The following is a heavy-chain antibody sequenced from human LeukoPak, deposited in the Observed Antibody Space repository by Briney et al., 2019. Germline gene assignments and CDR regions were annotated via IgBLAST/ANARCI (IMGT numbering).Heavy chain of an antibody. Sequence: SETLSLTCAVYGGSFSGYYWSCIRQPPGKGLEWIGEITHSGSTNYNPSLKSRVTISVDTSKNQFSLKLSSVTAADTAVYYCARDDSSALGLDYWGQGTLVTVSS. V-gene: IGHV4-34*01. CDR1: GGSFSGYY. D-gene: IGHD3-22*01. J-gene: IGHJ4*02. CDR3: ARDDSSALGLDY. CDR2: ITHSGST.